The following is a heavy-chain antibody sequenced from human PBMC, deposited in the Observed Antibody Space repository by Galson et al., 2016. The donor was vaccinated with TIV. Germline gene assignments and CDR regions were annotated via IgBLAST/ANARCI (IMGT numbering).Heavy chain of an antibody. D-gene: IGHD3-16*01. J-gene: IGHJ3*01. CDR2: TYCRSRCYY. V-gene: IGHV6-1*01. CDR3: ARAGGRNGATSHATCESFDF. CDR1: GDSVSSHSAA. Sequence: CAISGDSVSSHSAAWHWIRQSPSRGLEWLGRTYCRSRCYYDYAVSVKSRITIESDTSKNQFSLQLNSVTSEDTAVYYCARAGGRNGATSHATCESFDFWGQGTKVTVSS.